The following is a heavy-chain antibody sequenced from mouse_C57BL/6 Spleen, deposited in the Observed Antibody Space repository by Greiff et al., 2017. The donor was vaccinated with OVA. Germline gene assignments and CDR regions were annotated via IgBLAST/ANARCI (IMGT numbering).Heavy chain of an antibody. V-gene: IGHV7-3*01. CDR2: ISNKANGYTT. CDR3: ASPRGSSYCFAY. D-gene: IGHD1-1*01. CDR1: GFTFTDYY. Sequence: EVMLVESGGGLVQPGGSLSLSCAASGFTFTDYYMSWVRQPPGKALEWLGCISNKANGYTTEYSASVKGRFTISRDNSQSILYLQMNALRAEDSATYYCASPRGSSYCFAYWGQGTLVTVSA. J-gene: IGHJ3*01.